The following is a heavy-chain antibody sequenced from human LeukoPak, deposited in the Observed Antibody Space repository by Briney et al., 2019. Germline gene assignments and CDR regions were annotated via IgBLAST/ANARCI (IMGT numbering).Heavy chain of an antibody. D-gene: IGHD3-22*01. Sequence: SETLSLTCTVSGGSISSYYWSWIRQPPGKGLEWIGYIYYSGSTNYNPSLKSRVTISVDTSKNQFSLKLSSVTAADTAVYYCARVRMYYYDMESGYDYWGQGTLVTVSS. CDR1: GGSISSYY. V-gene: IGHV4-59*08. J-gene: IGHJ4*02. CDR3: ARVRMYYYDMESGYDY. CDR2: IYYSGST.